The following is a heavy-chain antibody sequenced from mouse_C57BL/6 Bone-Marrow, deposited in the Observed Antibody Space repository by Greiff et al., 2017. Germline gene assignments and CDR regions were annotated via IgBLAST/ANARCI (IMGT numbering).Heavy chain of an antibody. CDR2: IYPGSGNT. J-gene: IGHJ2*01. CDR1: GYTFTDYY. D-gene: IGHD1-1*01. Sequence: QVQLQQSGAELVRPGASVKLSCKASGYTFTDYYINWVKQRPGQGLERIARIYPGSGNTYYNEKFKGKATLTAEKSSSTAYMQLSSLTSEDSAVYFCARGNYYGSRSREDYFDYWGQGTTLTVSS. CDR3: ARGNYYGSRSREDYFDY. V-gene: IGHV1-76*01.